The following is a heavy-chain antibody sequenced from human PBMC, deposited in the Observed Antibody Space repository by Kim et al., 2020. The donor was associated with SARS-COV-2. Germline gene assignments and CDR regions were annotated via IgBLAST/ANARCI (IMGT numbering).Heavy chain of an antibody. CDR1: GFTFSSYW. CDR2: INGDGSSA. D-gene: IGHD3-16*01. CDR3: ARPLLWGDRVDC. J-gene: IGHJ4*02. V-gene: IGHV3-74*01. Sequence: GGSLRLSCAASGFTFSSYWMHWVRQAPGKGLVWVSRINGDGSSATYADSVKGRFTISRDSAKNTLYLQMNSLRAEDTALYYCARPLLWGDRVDCWGQGTL.